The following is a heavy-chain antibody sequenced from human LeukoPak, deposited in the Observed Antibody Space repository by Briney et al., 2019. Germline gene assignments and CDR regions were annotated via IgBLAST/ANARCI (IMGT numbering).Heavy chain of an antibody. Sequence: GWALRLSCATSGFTFDDYGISWVRQAPGKGLEWCSGINRNGGSTCYGDSVKGRFTISRDNAKNSLYLQMNSLRAEDTALYYCARFRGYSGYDSADVWGKGTTVTVSS. CDR3: ARFRGYSGYDSADV. J-gene: IGHJ6*04. D-gene: IGHD5-12*01. V-gene: IGHV3-20*04. CDR2: INRNGGST. CDR1: GFTFDDYG.